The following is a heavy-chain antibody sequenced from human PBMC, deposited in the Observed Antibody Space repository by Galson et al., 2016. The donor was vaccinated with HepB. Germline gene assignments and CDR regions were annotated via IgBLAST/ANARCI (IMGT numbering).Heavy chain of an antibody. CDR3: ARDGSGGWYGSHYGMDV. CDR2: IYYSGRT. V-gene: IGHV4-59*01. D-gene: IGHD6-19*01. J-gene: IGHJ6*02. Sequence: ETLSLTCTVSGASISGYYLSWIRQPPGKGLEWIGYIYYSGRTNYNPSLKSRVTISVDTSKNQFSLKLSSVTAADTAVYYCARDGSGGWYGSHYGMDVWGQGTTVTVSS. CDR1: GASISGYY.